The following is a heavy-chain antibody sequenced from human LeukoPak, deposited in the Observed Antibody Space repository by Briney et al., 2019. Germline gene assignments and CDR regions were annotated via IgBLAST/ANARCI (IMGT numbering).Heavy chain of an antibody. D-gene: IGHD3-22*01. CDR3: ARGGSRITMIVVVSPLFDC. V-gene: IGHV3-30-3*01. CDR1: GFTFSSYA. CDR2: ISYDGSNK. Sequence: PGRSLRLSCAASGFTFSSYAMHWVRQAPGKGLEWVAVISYDGSNKYYADSVKGRFTISRDNSKNTLYLQMNSLRAEDTAVYYCARGGSRITMIVVVSPLFDCWGQGTLVTVSS. J-gene: IGHJ4*02.